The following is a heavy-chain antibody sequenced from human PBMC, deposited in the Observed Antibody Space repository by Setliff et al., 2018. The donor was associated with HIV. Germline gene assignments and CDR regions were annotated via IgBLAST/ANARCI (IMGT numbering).Heavy chain of an antibody. D-gene: IGHD3-16*01. V-gene: IGHV4-34*01. CDR1: GGSFSGFY. J-gene: IGHJ4*02. Sequence: PSETLSLTCAVYGGSFSGFYWNWIRQAPGKGLEWIGEINHRGSTNYNPSLKSRVTVSVDTSKNQFSLKLGSVTAADTAVYYCARGEYYDVSAIYHDDRWGQGTLVTVSS. CDR2: INHRGST. CDR3: ARGEYYDVSAIYHDDR.